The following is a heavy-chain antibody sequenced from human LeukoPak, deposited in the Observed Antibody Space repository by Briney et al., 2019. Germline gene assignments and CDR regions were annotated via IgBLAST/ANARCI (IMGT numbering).Heavy chain of an antibody. J-gene: IGHJ4*02. CDR2: IYTSGST. D-gene: IGHD3-9*01. V-gene: IGHV4-4*07. CDR3: ATGRSIRYFDY. CDR1: GGSISSYY. Sequence: SSETLSLTCTVSGGSISSYYWSWIRQPAGKGLEWIGRIYTSGSTNYNPSLKSRVTISVDTSKSQFSLKLSSATAADTAVYYCATGRSIRYFDYWGQGTLLTVSS.